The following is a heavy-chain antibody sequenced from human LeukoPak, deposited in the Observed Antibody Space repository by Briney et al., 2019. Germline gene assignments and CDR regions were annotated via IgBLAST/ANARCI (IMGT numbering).Heavy chain of an antibody. CDR3: ASGELFSEFDY. CDR2: ISSSGSGGNT. D-gene: IGHD3-10*01. Sequence: MSXAXQAPXXXXXXVSGISSSGSGGNTYYADSVKGRFTISRDNAKNSLYLQMNSLRAEDTAVYYCASGELFSEFDYWGQGTLVTVSS. J-gene: IGHJ4*02. V-gene: IGHV3-21*01.